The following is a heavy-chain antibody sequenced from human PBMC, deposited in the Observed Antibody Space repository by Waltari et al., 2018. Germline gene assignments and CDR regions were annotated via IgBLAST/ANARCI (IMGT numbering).Heavy chain of an antibody. Sequence: EVQLVETGGGLIQPGGSLRLSCAASGFTVSRNYMTWVRPAPGKGLEWVSVIYSGGSGGNTYYADSVKGRFTISRDNSKNTLYLQMNGLRAEDTAMYYCATDYDGNAYVAFDIWGQGTMVTVSS. V-gene: IGHV3-53*02. D-gene: IGHD3-22*01. CDR2: IYSGGSGGNT. CDR1: GFTVSRNY. CDR3: ATDYDGNAYVAFDI. J-gene: IGHJ3*02.